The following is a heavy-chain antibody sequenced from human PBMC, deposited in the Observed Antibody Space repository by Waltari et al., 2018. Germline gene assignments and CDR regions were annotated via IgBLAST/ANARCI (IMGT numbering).Heavy chain of an antibody. CDR1: GSNFASSC. CDR3: AKSTGGKYYFDS. CDR2: IYPGDSDT. Sequence: EVQLVQSGAEVKKPGESLKISCKGSGSNFASSCIAWGRQMPGRGLEWMGVIYPGDSDTRYGPSFRGQVTISADESISTAYLQWSSLKASDTAMYYCAKSTGGKYYFDSWGQGTLVIVSP. D-gene: IGHD1-26*01. V-gene: IGHV5-51*03. J-gene: IGHJ4*02.